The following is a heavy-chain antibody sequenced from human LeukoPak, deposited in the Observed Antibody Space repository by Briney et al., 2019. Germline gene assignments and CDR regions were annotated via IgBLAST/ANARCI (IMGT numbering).Heavy chain of an antibody. CDR3: AKGRWGYYFDY. Sequence: TGGSLRLSCAASGFTFSTYGMHWVRQAPGKGLEWVSGISWNSGSIDYADSVKGRFTISRDNAKNSLYPQMNSLRAEDTALYYCAKGRWGYYFDYWGQGTLVTVSS. CDR1: GFTFSTYG. J-gene: IGHJ4*02. CDR2: ISWNSGSI. D-gene: IGHD3-16*01. V-gene: IGHV3-9*01.